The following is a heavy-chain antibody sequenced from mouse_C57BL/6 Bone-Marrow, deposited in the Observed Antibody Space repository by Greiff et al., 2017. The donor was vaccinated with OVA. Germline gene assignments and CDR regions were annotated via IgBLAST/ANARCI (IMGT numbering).Heavy chain of an antibody. CDR1: GYTFTSYW. D-gene: IGHD3-2*02. Sequence: QVQLQQPGTELVKPGASVKLSCKASGYTFTSYWMHWVKQRPGQGLEWIGNINPSNGGTNYNEKFKSKATLTVDKSSSTAYMQLSSLTSEDSAVYYCARPGSSGYVYYAMDYWGQGTSVTVSS. V-gene: IGHV1-53*01. CDR2: INPSNGGT. J-gene: IGHJ4*01. CDR3: ARPGSSGYVYYAMDY.